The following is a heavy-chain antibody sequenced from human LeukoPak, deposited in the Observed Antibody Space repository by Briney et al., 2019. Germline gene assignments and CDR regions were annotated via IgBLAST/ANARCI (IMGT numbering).Heavy chain of an antibody. CDR3: ASHEGPLFEYFQH. J-gene: IGHJ1*01. CDR2: IYYSGST. V-gene: IGHV4-39*07. CDR1: GGSISSSSYY. Sequence: SETLSLTCTVSGGSISSSSYYWGWIRQPPGKGLEWIGSIYYSGSTYYNPSLKSRVTISVDTSKNQFSLKLSSVTAADTAVYYCASHEGPLFEYFQHWGQGTLVTVSS.